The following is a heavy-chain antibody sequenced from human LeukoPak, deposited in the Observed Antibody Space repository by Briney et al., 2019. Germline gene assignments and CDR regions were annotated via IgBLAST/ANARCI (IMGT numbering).Heavy chain of an antibody. CDR2: IIPILGIA. CDR3: ARAVRPGLIEYSSSYGGFDY. J-gene: IGHJ4*02. D-gene: IGHD6-6*01. V-gene: IGHV1-69*04. CDR1: GYTFTGYY. Sequence: ASVKVSCKASGYTFTGYYMHWVRQAPGQGLEWMGRIIPILGIANYAQKFQGRVTITADKSTSTAYMELSSLRSEDTAVYYCARAVRPGLIEYSSSYGGFDYWGQGTLVTVSS.